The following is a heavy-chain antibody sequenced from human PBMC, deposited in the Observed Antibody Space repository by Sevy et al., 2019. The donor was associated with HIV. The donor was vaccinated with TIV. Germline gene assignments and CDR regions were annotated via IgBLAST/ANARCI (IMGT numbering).Heavy chain of an antibody. CDR2: ISGSGGST. Sequence: GGSLRLSCAASGFTFSSYAMSWVRQAPGKGLEWVSAISGSGGSTYYADSVKGRFTSSRDNSKNTRYLQMNSLRAEDTAVYNCAKVVFLWVVTVSDEYWGQGSLVTVS. CDR1: GFTFSSYA. J-gene: IGHJ4*02. D-gene: IGHD2-21*02. CDR3: AKVVFLWVVTVSDEY. V-gene: IGHV3-23*01.